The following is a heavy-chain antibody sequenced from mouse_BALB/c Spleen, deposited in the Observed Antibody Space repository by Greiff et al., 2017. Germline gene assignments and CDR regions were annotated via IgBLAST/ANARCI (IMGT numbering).Heavy chain of an antibody. CDR3: ARDFYYGSSYAMDY. CDR2: INSNGGST. Sequence: DVKLVESGGGLVQPGGSLKLSCAASGFTFSSYGMSWVRQTPDKRLELVATINSNGGSTYYPDSVKGRFTISRDNAKNTLYLQMSSLKSEDTAMYYCARDFYYGSSYAMDYWGQGTSVTVSS. D-gene: IGHD1-1*01. J-gene: IGHJ4*01. CDR1: GFTFSSYG. V-gene: IGHV5-6-3*01.